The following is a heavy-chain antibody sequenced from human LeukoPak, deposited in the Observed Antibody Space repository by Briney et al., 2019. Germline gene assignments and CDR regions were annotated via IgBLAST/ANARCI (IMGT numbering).Heavy chain of an antibody. V-gene: IGHV4-4*07. CDR1: GGSISSYY. CDR2: IYTSVST. Sequence: SETLSLTCTVSGGSISSYYWSWIRQPAGKGLEWIGRIYTSVSTNYNPSLKSRVTMSVDTSKNQFSLKLSSVTAADTAVYYCARESRYQLLREDYYYYYGMDVWGQGTTVTVSS. CDR3: ARESRYQLLREDYYYYYGMDV. D-gene: IGHD2-2*01. J-gene: IGHJ6*02.